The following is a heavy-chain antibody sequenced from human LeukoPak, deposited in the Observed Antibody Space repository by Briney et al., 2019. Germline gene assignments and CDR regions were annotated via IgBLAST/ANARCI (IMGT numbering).Heavy chain of an antibody. D-gene: IGHD2-2*01. Sequence: LGASVKVSCKASGYTFNGYYMHWVRQAPGQGLEWMGWINPNSGETGYAQNFHARVTMTRDTSISTAHMQLSRLRSDDTAVYFCARWYCSSTSCYYGGYFDSWGQGTLVTVSS. CDR2: INPNSGET. CDR3: ARWYCSSTSCYYGGYFDS. J-gene: IGHJ4*02. CDR1: GYTFNGYY. V-gene: IGHV1-2*03.